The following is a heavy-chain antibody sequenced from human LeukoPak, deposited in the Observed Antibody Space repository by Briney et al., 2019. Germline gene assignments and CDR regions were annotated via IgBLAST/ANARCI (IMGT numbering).Heavy chain of an antibody. V-gene: IGHV1-2*02. Sequence: ASVKVSCKASGYTFTGYYMHWVRQAPGQGLEWMGWINPNSGGTKYAQKFQGRVTMTRDTSISTAYMELSRLRSDDTAVYYCARAADCSSTSCPLYPNSYLDYWGQGTLVTVSS. CDR3: ARAADCSSTSCPLYPNSYLDY. CDR2: INPNSGGT. CDR1: GYTFTGYY. D-gene: IGHD2-2*01. J-gene: IGHJ4*02.